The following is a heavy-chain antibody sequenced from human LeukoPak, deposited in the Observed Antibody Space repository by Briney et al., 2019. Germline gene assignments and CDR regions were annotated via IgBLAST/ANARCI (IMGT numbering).Heavy chain of an antibody. D-gene: IGHD3-10*01. J-gene: IGHJ1*01. CDR3: AKDGILWFGELLYFQH. CDR1: GFTFSSYG. Sequence: GGTLRLSCAASGFTFSSYGMSWVRQAPGKGLEWVSAISGSGGSTYYADSVKGRFTISRDNSKNTLYLQMNSLRAEDTAVYYCAKDGILWFGELLYFQHWGQGTLVTVSS. V-gene: IGHV3-23*01. CDR2: ISGSGGST.